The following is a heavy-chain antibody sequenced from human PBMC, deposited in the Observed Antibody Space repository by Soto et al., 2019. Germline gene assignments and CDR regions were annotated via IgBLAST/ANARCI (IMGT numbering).Heavy chain of an antibody. CDR1: GGSISSYY. CDR3: ARSYPCTGFGGGGGCYYYMDV. D-gene: IGHD3-10*01. J-gene: IGHJ6*03. CDR2: IYYSGST. V-gene: IGHV4-59*08. Sequence: QSQTLSLTCTVSGGSISSYYWSWIRQPPGKGLEWIGYIYYSGSTNYNPSLKSRVTISVDTSKNQFSLKLSSVTAADTAVYYCARSYPCTGFGGGGGCYYYMDVWGKGTTVTVSS.